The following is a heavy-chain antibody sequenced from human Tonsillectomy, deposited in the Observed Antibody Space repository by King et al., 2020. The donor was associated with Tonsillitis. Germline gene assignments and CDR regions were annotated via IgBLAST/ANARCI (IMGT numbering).Heavy chain of an antibody. Sequence: VQLVESGGGVVQPGRSLRLSCAASGFTFSSYGMHWVRQAPGKGLEWVAVIWYDGSNKYYADSVKGRFTISRDNSKNTLYLQMNSLRAEDTAVYYCARDLPMGRGVVGVIDYWGQGTLVTVSS. D-gene: IGHD3-10*01. CDR3: ARDLPMGRGVVGVIDY. V-gene: IGHV3-33*01. CDR2: IWYDGSNK. CDR1: GFTFSSYG. J-gene: IGHJ4*02.